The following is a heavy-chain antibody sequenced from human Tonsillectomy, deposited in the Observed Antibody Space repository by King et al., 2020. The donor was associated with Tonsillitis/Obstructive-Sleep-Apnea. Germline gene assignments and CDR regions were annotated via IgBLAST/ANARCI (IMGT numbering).Heavy chain of an antibody. D-gene: IGHD4-17*01. CDR2: IWYDGSNK. CDR1: VFTFSYYG. J-gene: IGHJ4*02. V-gene: IGHV3-33*01. CDR3: ARRGDYGDYGGGDY. Sequence: VQLVESGGGVVQPGRSLRLSCAASVFTFSYYGMHWVRQAPGKGLEWVAVIWYDGSNKYYADSVKGRFTISRDNSKNTLYLQMNSLRAEDTAVYYCARRGDYGDYGGGDYWGQGTLVTVSS.